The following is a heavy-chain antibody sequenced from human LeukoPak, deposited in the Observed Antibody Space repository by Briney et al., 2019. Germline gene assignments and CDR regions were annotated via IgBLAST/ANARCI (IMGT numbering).Heavy chain of an antibody. D-gene: IGHD6-19*01. CDR2: IHYSGKV. J-gene: IGHJ4*02. CDR1: GGSLRSSGHW. Sequence: SGTLSLTCTVSGGSLRSSGHWWVWIRQPPGKGLEWIGSIHYSGKVYYNPSLKSRVTTSVDTSTDQFSLRLSSATAADTAIYYCARQSGDQSSAWYFDAWGQGTLVTVSS. CDR3: ARQSGDQSSAWYFDA. V-gene: IGHV4-39*01.